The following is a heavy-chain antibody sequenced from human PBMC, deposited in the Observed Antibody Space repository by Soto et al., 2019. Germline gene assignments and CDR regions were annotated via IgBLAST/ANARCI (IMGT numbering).Heavy chain of an antibody. CDR2: ISTYSGDT. D-gene: IGHD5-12*01. CDR3: ARHHGPTTSEDWFDP. CDR1: GYTFFTYD. V-gene: IGHV1-18*01. Sequence: ASVKVSCKASGYTFFTYDISWVRQAPGQGLEWMGWISTYSGDTKYAQKFQGRVTMTTDTSTTTAYLELRSLRSDDTAVYYCARHHGPTTSEDWFDPWGQGTLVTVSS. J-gene: IGHJ5*02.